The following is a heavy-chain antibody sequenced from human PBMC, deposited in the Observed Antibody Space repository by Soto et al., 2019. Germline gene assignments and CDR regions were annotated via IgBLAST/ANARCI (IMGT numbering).Heavy chain of an antibody. CDR3: ARAEITRAGTRLYYYYYYGMDV. J-gene: IGHJ6*02. CDR1: GFTFSSYW. Sequence: PGESLKISCAASGFTFSSYWMSWVRQAPGKGLEWVANIKQDGSEKYYVDSVKGRFTISRDNAKNSLYLQMNSLRAEDTAVYYCARAEITRAGTRLYYYYYYGMDVWGQGTTVTVSS. V-gene: IGHV3-7*01. CDR2: IKQDGSEK. D-gene: IGHD1-7*01.